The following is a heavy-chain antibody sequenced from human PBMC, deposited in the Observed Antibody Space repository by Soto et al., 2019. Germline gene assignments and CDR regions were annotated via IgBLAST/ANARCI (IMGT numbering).Heavy chain of an antibody. CDR2: IYYSGST. J-gene: IGHJ6*03. Sequence: SETLSLTCTVSGGSISSYYWSWIRQPPGKGLEWIGYIYYSGSTNYNPSLKSRVTISVDTSKNQFSLKLSSVTAADTAVYYCARGLYSGYDYEILGGYYYYCMDVWGKGTTVTVSS. CDR3: ARGLYSGYDYEILGGYYYYCMDV. CDR1: GGSISSYY. D-gene: IGHD5-12*01. V-gene: IGHV4-59*01.